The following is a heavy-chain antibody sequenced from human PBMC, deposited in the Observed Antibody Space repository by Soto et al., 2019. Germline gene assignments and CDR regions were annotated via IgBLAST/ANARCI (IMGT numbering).Heavy chain of an antibody. J-gene: IGHJ2*01. CDR3: AKTHRATTVVTRSWYFDL. Sequence: EMQLLESGGGLVQPGGPLRLSCAASGFTFGAFAMAWVRQRPGNGLEWVSSLSGGGGSTYYNNSVRGRFTISRDNSNSTLFLQMNNLRAEDTAVYFCAKTHRATTVVTRSWYFDLWGRGTLVTVSS. V-gene: IGHV3-23*01. D-gene: IGHD4-17*01. CDR1: GFTFGAFA. CDR2: LSGGGGST.